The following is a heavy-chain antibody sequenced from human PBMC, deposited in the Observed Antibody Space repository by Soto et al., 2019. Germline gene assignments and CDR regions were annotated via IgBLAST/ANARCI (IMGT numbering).Heavy chain of an antibody. D-gene: IGHD3-22*01. CDR2: INPSGGST. V-gene: IGHV1-46*01. CDR3: ASSVADSSGYPWYYFAY. CDR1: GYTVTSYY. Sequence: ASVKVSCKASGYTVTSYYMHWVRQAPGQGLEWMGIINPSGGSTSYAQKFQGRVTMTRDTSTSTVYMELSSLRSEDTAVYYCASSVADSSGYPWYYFAYWGQGTLVTVSS. J-gene: IGHJ4*02.